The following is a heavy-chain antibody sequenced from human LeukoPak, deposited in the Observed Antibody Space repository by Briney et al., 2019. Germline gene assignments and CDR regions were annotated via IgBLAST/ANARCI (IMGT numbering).Heavy chain of an antibody. J-gene: IGHJ4*02. CDR1: GFTFSSYW. V-gene: IGHV3-7*01. D-gene: IGHD3-10*01. CDR2: IKQDGSEK. Sequence: GSLRLSCAASGFTFSSYWMSWVRQAPGKGLEWVANIKQDGSEKYYVDSVKGRFTISRDNAKNSLYLQMNSLRAEDTAVYYCARDVTPEKWFGELLYGPTDYWGQGTLVTVSS. CDR3: ARDVTPEKWFGELLYGPTDY.